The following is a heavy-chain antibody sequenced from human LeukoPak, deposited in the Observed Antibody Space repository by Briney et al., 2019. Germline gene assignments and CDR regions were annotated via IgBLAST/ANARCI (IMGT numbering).Heavy chain of an antibody. Sequence: GGSLRLSCAASGFTFSSYAMSWVRQAPGKGLEWVSAISGSGGSTYYADSVKGRFTISRDNSKNTLYLQMNSLRAEDTAVYYCAKDLYSSGWYPLDYWGQGTLVTASS. J-gene: IGHJ4*02. CDR1: GFTFSSYA. CDR3: AKDLYSSGWYPLDY. D-gene: IGHD6-19*01. V-gene: IGHV3-23*01. CDR2: ISGSGGST.